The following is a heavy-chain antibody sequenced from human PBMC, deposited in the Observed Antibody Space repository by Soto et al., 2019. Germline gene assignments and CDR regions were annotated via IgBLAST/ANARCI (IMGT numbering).Heavy chain of an antibody. CDR2: ISYDGSNK. CDR3: ARVLMGRQNAPMYYYDSSGYSHDDY. J-gene: IGHJ4*02. V-gene: IGHV3-30-3*01. Sequence: QVQLVESGGGVVQPGRSLRLSCAASGFTFSSYAMHWVRQAPGKGLEWVAVISYDGSNKYYADSVRGRFTISRDNSKNTLYLQMNSLRAEDTAVYYCARVLMGRQNAPMYYYDSSGYSHDDYWGQGTLVTVSS. D-gene: IGHD3-22*01. CDR1: GFTFSSYA.